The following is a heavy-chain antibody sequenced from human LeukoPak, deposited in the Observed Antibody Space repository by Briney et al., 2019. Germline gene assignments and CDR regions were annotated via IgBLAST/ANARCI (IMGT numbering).Heavy chain of an antibody. CDR1: GGSFSGYY. CDR3: ARGHQYYDFWRGYKAWFDP. CDR2: INHSGST. D-gene: IGHD3-3*01. Sequence: SPCLSPAWAVDGGSFSGYYSSWIRQPPGEGLEWSGEINHSGSTNYNPSLKSRATTSVDTSKNQFSLKPSSVTAADTAVYYCARGHQYYDFWRGYKAWFDPWGQATLVTVSS. J-gene: IGHJ5*02. V-gene: IGHV4-34*01.